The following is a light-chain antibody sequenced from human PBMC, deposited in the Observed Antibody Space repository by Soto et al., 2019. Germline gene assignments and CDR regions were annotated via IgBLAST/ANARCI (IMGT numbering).Light chain of an antibody. V-gene: IGKV4-1*01. CDR1: QSVLYSSNNKNY. J-gene: IGKJ3*01. CDR3: QQYYSSPPT. Sequence: DIVMTQSPDSLAVSLGERATINCKSSQSVLYSSNNKNYLTWYQQKPGQPPKLLIYWASTRESGVPDRFSGSGSGTNFTLTISGLQAEDVAVYYCQQYYSSPPTFGPGTKVYI. CDR2: WAS.